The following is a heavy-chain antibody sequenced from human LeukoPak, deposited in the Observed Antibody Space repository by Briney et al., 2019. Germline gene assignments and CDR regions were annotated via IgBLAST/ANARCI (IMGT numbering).Heavy chain of an antibody. Sequence: GGSLRLSCAASGFTFSSYNMNWVRQAPGKGLEWVSFISGSSDYIYYADSVKGRFTISRDNAKNSLFLQMNSLRAEDTAIYYCARDHIHYFDYWGQGTLVTVSS. J-gene: IGHJ4*02. CDR2: ISGSSDYI. CDR3: ARDHIHYFDY. V-gene: IGHV3-21*01. D-gene: IGHD2-21*01. CDR1: GFTFSSYN.